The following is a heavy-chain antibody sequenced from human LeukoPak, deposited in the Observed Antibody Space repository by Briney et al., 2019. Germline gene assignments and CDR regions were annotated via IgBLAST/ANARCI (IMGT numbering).Heavy chain of an antibody. V-gene: IGHV3-23*01. CDR1: GFTFSSYA. D-gene: IGHD4-4*01. CDR2: ISGSGGST. Sequence: GGSLRLSCAASGFTFSSYAMSWVRQAPGKGLEWVSAISGSGGSTYYADSVKGRFTISRDNSKNTLYLQMNSLGAEDTAVYYCAKDLGTVTGGRYYFDYWGQGTLVTVSS. CDR3: AKDLGTVTGGRYYFDY. J-gene: IGHJ4*02.